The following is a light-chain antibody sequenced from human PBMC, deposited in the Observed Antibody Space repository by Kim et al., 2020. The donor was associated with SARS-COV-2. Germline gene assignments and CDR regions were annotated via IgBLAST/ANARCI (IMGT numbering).Light chain of an antibody. CDR2: GAS. CDR1: QSVRSN. V-gene: IGKV3-15*01. Sequence: EVVMTQSPATLSVSPGERATLSCRASQSVRSNLAWYQQKPGQATRLLIYGASTRATGIPARFSGSGSGTDFTLTISSLQSEDFAVYYCLQYDNWPPWTFGQGTKVDIK. CDR3: LQYDNWPPWT. J-gene: IGKJ1*01.